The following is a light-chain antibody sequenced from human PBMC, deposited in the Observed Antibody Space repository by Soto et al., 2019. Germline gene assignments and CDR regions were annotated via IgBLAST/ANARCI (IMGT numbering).Light chain of an antibody. Sequence: EIVLTQSPGTLSLSPGQRATLSCRASQSVSSSSLAWYQQRPGQAPRLLIYGASRRATGIPDRFSGSGSGTDFTLTISRLEPEDFAVYYCQHYSASPKYTFGQGTKLEIK. CDR2: GAS. CDR1: QSVSSSS. V-gene: IGKV3-20*01. J-gene: IGKJ2*01. CDR3: QHYSASPKYT.